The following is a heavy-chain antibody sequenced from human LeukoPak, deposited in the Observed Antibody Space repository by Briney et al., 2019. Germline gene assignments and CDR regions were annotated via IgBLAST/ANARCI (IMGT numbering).Heavy chain of an antibody. CDR2: IYYSGST. D-gene: IGHD3-16*01. V-gene: IGHV4-59*01. CDR3: ARDRLGYYMDV. Sequence: SDTLSLTCTVSGGSISSYYWSWIRQPPGKGLEWIGYIYYSGSTNYNPSLKSRVTISVDTSKNQFSLKLSSVTAADTAVYYCARDRLGYYMDVWGKGTTVTISS. CDR1: GGSISSYY. J-gene: IGHJ6*03.